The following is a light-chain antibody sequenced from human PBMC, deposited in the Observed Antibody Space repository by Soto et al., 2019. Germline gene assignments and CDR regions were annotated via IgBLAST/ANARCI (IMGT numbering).Light chain of an antibody. Sequence: ALTQPPSASGSPGQSVAISCAGTSSDVGGYNYVSWYQQHPGKAPKLMIYEVNKRPSGVPDRFSGSKSGNTASLTVSGLQAEDEADYYCSSYAGSSNVFGTGTKVTVL. J-gene: IGLJ1*01. CDR2: EVN. CDR3: SSYAGSSNV. CDR1: SSDVGGYNY. V-gene: IGLV2-8*01.